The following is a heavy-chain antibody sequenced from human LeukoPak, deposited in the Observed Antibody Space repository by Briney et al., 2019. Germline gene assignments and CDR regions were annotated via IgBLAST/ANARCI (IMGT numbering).Heavy chain of an antibody. CDR2: IKQDGSAT. D-gene: IGHD1-26*01. CDR3: ARDLAASGSPSPPSF. CDR1: GFTFSTYW. V-gene: IGHV3-7*01. Sequence: PGGSLRLSCAASGFTFSTYWMSWVRQAPGKGLEWVANIKQDGSATYYVDPVKGRFTISRDNANNSLYLQMNSLRAEDTALYYCARDLAASGSPSPPSFWGQGTLVTVFS. J-gene: IGHJ4*02.